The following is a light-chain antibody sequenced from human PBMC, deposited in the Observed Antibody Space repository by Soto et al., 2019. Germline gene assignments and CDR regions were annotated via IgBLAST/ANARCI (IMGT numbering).Light chain of an antibody. V-gene: IGLV2-14*01. CDR3: SSYTGTNTWV. CDR1: HIDIGDYF. J-gene: IGLJ3*02. CDR2: DVN. Sequence: QPVLTQPASVSGSPGQSITISCTGTHIDIGDYFVSWLQQHPGKAPKSLIYDVNNRTPGVPNRYSGSKSGNTASLSISGLQAEDEAYYYCSSYTGTNTWVFGGGTKLTVL.